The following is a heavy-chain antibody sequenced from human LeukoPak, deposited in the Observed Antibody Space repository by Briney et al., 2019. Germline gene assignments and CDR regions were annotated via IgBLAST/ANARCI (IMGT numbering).Heavy chain of an antibody. CDR1: GFRFDDYG. J-gene: IGHJ3*01. CDR2: INWNGDTT. D-gene: IGHD6-19*01. Sequence: GGSLRLSCPASGFRFDDYGMSWVRQAPGKGLEWISGINWNGDTTVYADSVKGRFTISRDNAKNSLYLQMTGLKVEDTALYYCARLRHTSGWYKAFDFWGQGTMVTVSP. CDR3: ARLRHTSGWYKAFDF. V-gene: IGHV3-20*04.